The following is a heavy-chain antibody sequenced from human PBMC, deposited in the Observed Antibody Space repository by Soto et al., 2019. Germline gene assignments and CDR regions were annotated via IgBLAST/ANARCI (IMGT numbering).Heavy chain of an antibody. CDR3: TTDSYSTMLVVRFDY. V-gene: IGHV3-30-3*01. D-gene: IGHD3-22*01. CDR1: GFTFSSYA. Sequence: GGSLRLSCAASGFTFSSYAMHWVRQAPGKGLEWVAVISYDGSNKYYADSVKGRFTISRDNSKNTLYLQMNSLRAEDTAVYFCTTDSYSTMLVVRFDYRGPGTLVTVST. J-gene: IGHJ4*01. CDR2: ISYDGSNK.